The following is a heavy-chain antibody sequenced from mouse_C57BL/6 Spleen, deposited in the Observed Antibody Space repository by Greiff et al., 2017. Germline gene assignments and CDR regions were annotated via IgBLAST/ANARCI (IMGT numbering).Heavy chain of an antibody. Sequence: EVQLQQSGPELVKPGASVKISCKASGYSFTDYNMNWVKQSNGKSLEWIGVINPNYGTTSYNQKFKGKATLTVDQSSSTAYMQLNSLPSEDSAVYYCARAPITTVVAPYYAMDFWGPGTSVTVSS. V-gene: IGHV1-39*01. CDR3: ARAPITTVVAPYYAMDF. J-gene: IGHJ4*01. CDR1: GYSFTDYN. D-gene: IGHD1-1*01. CDR2: INPNYGTT.